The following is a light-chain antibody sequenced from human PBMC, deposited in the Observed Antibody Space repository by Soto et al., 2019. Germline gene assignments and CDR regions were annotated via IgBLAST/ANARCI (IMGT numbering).Light chain of an antibody. CDR3: SSYGGDNNVV. CDR1: SSDVGGYNY. Sequence: QSALTQPPSASGSPGQSVTISCTGTSSDVGGYNYVSWYQQHPGAAPKLMIYEVVKRPSGVPDRFSGSKSGNTASLTVSGLQAEDESDYYFSSYGGDNNVVFGGGTTVTV. V-gene: IGLV2-8*01. CDR2: EVV. J-gene: IGLJ2*01.